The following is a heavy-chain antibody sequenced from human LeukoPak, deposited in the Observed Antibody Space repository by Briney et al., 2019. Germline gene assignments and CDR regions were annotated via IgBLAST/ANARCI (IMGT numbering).Heavy chain of an antibody. CDR2: ISGSGGST. CDR3: AKDRLSSSIPTLSDY. J-gene: IGHJ4*02. V-gene: IGHV3-23*01. Sequence: PGGSLRLSCAASGFTFSSYAMSWVRQAPGKGLEWVSAISGSGGSTYYADSVKGRFTISRDNSKNTLYLQMNSLRAEDTAVYYCAKDRLSSSIPTLSDYWGQGTLVTVSS. CDR1: GFTFSSYA. D-gene: IGHD6-6*01.